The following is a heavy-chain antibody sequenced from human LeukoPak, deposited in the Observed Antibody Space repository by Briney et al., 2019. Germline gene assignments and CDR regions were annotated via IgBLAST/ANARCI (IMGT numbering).Heavy chain of an antibody. Sequence: SETLSLTCTVSGGSISSSSYYWGWIRQPPGRGLEWIGEINHSGSTNYNPSLKSRVTISVDTSKNQFSLKLSSVTAADTAVYYCARRHYYDSRGAFDYWGQGTLVTVSS. CDR1: GGSISSSSYY. V-gene: IGHV4-39*07. CDR2: INHSGST. D-gene: IGHD3-22*01. CDR3: ARRHYYDSRGAFDY. J-gene: IGHJ4*02.